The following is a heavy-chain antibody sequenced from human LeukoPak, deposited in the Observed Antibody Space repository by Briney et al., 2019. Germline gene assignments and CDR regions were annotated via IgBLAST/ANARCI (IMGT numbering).Heavy chain of an antibody. Sequence: GGSLRLSCAASGFTFSSYAMSWVRQAPGKGLEWVPAISGSGGSTYYADSVKGRFTIARDNSKNTLYLQMNSLRAEDTAVYYCAKEVGSSGWFPFDYWGQGTLVTVSS. V-gene: IGHV3-23*01. J-gene: IGHJ4*02. CDR3: AKEVGSSGWFPFDY. D-gene: IGHD6-19*01. CDR2: ISGSGGST. CDR1: GFTFSSYA.